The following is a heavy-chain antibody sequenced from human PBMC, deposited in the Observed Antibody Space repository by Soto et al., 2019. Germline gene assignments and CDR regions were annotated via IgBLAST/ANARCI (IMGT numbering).Heavy chain of an antibody. Sequence: QVQLVQSGAEVKKPGASVKVSCKASGYTFTSYAMHWVRQAPGQRLEWMGWINAGNGNTQYSQKFQGRVTIIRDTSASTAYMELSSLRAEDTALYYCARDTAPSDVWGQGTTVTVSS. CDR3: ARDTAPSDV. CDR1: GYTFTSYA. V-gene: IGHV1-3*01. D-gene: IGHD4-17*01. CDR2: INAGNGNT. J-gene: IGHJ6*02.